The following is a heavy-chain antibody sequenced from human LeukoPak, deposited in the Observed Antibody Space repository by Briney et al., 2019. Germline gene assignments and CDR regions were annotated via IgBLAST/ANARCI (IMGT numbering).Heavy chain of an antibody. J-gene: IGHJ4*02. V-gene: IGHV4-59*01. Sequence: SEPLSLTCTVSGGSISSYYWSWIRQPPGKGLEWIGYIYYSGSTNYNPSLKSRVTISVDTSKNQFSLKLSSVTAADTAVYYCAGQYYYDSSGYYVNWGQGTLVTVSS. CDR2: IYYSGST. CDR1: GGSISSYY. D-gene: IGHD3-22*01. CDR3: AGQYYYDSSGYYVN.